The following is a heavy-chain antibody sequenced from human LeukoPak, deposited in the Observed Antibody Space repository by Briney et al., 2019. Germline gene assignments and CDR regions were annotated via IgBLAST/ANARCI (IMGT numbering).Heavy chain of an antibody. CDR2: IIPLFGTA. CDR1: GGTFSSFA. Sequence: ASVKVSCKASGGTFSSFAISWVRQAPGQGLEWMGGIIPLFGTANYAQKFQGRVTITADESTSTAYMELSSLRSEDTAVYYCATDGSEWELPYYYYGVDVWGQGTTVTVSS. D-gene: IGHD1-26*01. CDR3: ATDGSEWELPYYYYGVDV. J-gene: IGHJ6*02. V-gene: IGHV1-69*13.